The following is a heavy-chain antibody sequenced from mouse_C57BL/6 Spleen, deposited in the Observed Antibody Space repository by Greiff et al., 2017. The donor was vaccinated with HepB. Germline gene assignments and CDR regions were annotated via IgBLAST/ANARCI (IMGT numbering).Heavy chain of an antibody. CDR1: GYSFTGYF. CDR3: ARSAYYYGSSSAY. Sequence: EVQLQQSGPELVKPGDSVKISCKASGYSFTGYFMNWVMQSHGKSLEWIGRINPYNGDTFYNQKFKGKATLTVDKSSSTAHMELRSLTSEDSAVYYCARSAYYYGSSSAYWGQGTLVTVSA. CDR2: INPYNGDT. V-gene: IGHV1-20*01. D-gene: IGHD1-1*01. J-gene: IGHJ3*01.